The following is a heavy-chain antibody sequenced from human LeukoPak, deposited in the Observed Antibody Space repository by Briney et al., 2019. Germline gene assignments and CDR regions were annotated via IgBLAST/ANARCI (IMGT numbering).Heavy chain of an antibody. Sequence: ASVTVSFKATGVTFSSLTIAWVRQAPEQGLDCMGAFIPVFGTANYEQRFQDRLTITTDESTSTAYMELNSLTSEDTAVYYCARAISVEGHFYYYLDVWGIGTTVTVSS. CDR2: FIPVFGTA. D-gene: IGHD2-21*01. CDR3: ARAISVEGHFYYYLDV. J-gene: IGHJ6*03. V-gene: IGHV1-69*05. CDR1: GVTFSSLT.